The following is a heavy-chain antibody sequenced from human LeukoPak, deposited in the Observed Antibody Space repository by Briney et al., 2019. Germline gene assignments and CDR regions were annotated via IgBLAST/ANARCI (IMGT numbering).Heavy chain of an antibody. CDR3: ARDSSSWQFDY. V-gene: IGHV3-21*01. CDR1: GGSISSYY. Sequence: ETLSLTCTVSGGSISSYYWSWIRQPPGKGLEWVSSISSSSSYIYYADSVKGRFTISRDNAKNSLYLQMNSLRAEDTAVYYCARDSSSWQFDYWGQGTLVTVSS. CDR2: ISSSSSYI. J-gene: IGHJ4*02. D-gene: IGHD6-13*01.